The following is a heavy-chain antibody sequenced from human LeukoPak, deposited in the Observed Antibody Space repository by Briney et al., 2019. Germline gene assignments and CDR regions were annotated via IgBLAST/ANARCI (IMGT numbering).Heavy chain of an antibody. D-gene: IGHD3-22*01. CDR1: GGTFSSYA. CDR2: IIPILGTA. Sequence: SVKVSCKASGGTFSSYAISWVRQAPGQGLEWMGGIIPILGTANYAQKFQGRVTITTDESTSTAYMELSSLRSEDTAVYYCARDRSMVITGYYFDYWGQGTLVTVSS. V-gene: IGHV1-69*05. J-gene: IGHJ4*02. CDR3: ARDRSMVITGYYFDY.